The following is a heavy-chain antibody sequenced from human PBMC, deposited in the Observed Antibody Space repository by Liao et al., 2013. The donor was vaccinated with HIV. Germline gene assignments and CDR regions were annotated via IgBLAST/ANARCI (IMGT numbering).Heavy chain of an antibody. V-gene: IGHV4-4*07. J-gene: IGHJ4*02. CDR3: ASRGDSYFGY. D-gene: IGHD2-21*02. Sequence: QVQLQESGPGLVKPSETLSLSCTVSGGSISSYYWSWIRQPAGKGLEWIGRIYTSGSTNYNPSLKSRVTISVDTSKNQFSLKLRAVTAADTAVYYCASRGDSYFGYWGQGTLVTVSS. CDR2: IYTSGST. CDR1: GGSISSYY.